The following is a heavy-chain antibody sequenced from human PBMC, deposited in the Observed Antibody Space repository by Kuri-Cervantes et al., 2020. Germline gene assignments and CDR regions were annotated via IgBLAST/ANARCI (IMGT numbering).Heavy chain of an antibody. J-gene: IGHJ4*02. D-gene: IGHD1-26*01. CDR1: GGSISSYY. CDR2: IYYSGST. Sequence: SETLSLTCTVSGGSISSYYWSWIRQPPGKGLEWIGYIYYSGSTNYNPSLKSRVTISVDTSKNQFSLKLSSVTAADTAVYYCAREGISGSYGYYDYWGQGNLVTVSS. CDR3: AREGISGSYGYYDY. V-gene: IGHV4-59*01.